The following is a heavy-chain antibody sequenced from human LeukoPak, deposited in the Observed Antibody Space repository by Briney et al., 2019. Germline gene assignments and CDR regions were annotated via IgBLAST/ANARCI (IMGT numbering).Heavy chain of an antibody. V-gene: IGHV4-59*08. Sequence: SETLSLTCTVSGDSISSYYWSWIRQPPGKGLEWIGYIYYSGSTNYSPSLKSRVSISVDTPKNQFSLKLSSVTAADTAVYYCAGGSSYYHPFDYWGQGTLVTVSS. J-gene: IGHJ4*02. CDR3: AGGSSYYHPFDY. D-gene: IGHD1-26*01. CDR2: IYYSGST. CDR1: GDSISSYY.